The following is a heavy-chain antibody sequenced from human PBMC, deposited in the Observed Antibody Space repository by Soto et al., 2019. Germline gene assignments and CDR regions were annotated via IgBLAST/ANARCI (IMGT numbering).Heavy chain of an antibody. CDR1: GYTFSSYD. J-gene: IGHJ4*02. CDR3: ARGFDFGDYYFSY. Sequence: GASVKVSCKASGYTFSSYDINWVRQATGQGLEWMGWMNPSSGKTGYTQKFQGRVSMTRNTSISTAYMELSSLRSEDTAVYYCARGFDFGDYYFSYWGQGTLVTVSS. D-gene: IGHD4-17*01. V-gene: IGHV1-8*01. CDR2: MNPSSGKT.